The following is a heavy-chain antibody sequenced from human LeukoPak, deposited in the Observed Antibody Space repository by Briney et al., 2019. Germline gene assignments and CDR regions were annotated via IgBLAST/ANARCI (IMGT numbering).Heavy chain of an antibody. CDR2: IRSSDRAI. Sequence: GGSLRPSCVASGFTFSTYRMTWLRQAPGKGLEWVSYIRSSDRAIYYADSVTGRFTISRDNAKNSLYLQMHSLRDEDTTVYYCARDSDWAFDYWGQGTLVTVSS. V-gene: IGHV3-48*02. D-gene: IGHD3-9*01. CDR3: ARDSDWAFDY. J-gene: IGHJ4*02. CDR1: GFTFSTYR.